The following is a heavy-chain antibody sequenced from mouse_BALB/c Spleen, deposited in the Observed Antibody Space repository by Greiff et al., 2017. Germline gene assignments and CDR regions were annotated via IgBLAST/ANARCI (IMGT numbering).Heavy chain of an antibody. CDR1: GYTFTSYN. CDR2: IYPGNGDT. V-gene: IGHV1-12*01. Sequence: QVQLQQPGAELVKPGASVKMSCKASGYTFTSYNMHWVKQTPGQGLEWIGAIYPGNGDTSYNQKFKGKATLTADKSSSTAYMQLSSLTSEDSAVYYCARSYYGSSYDYWGQGTTLTVSS. D-gene: IGHD1-1*01. CDR3: ARSYYGSSYDY. J-gene: IGHJ2*01.